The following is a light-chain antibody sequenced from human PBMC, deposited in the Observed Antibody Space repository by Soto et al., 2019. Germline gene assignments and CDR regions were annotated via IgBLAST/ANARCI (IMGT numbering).Light chain of an antibody. J-gene: IGKJ5*01. V-gene: IGKV1-12*01. Sequence: DIQMTQSPSSVSASVGDRVTITCRASQNIWRLLAWYQQKPGKAPELLIYDASSLQSGDPPRFSGSGSGTDFTLTISSLQPEDFATYYCEQAGSFPITFGQGTRLEIK. CDR2: DAS. CDR1: QNIWRL. CDR3: EQAGSFPIT.